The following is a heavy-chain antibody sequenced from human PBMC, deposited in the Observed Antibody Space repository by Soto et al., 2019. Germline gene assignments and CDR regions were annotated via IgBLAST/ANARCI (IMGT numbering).Heavy chain of an antibody. CDR3: AKGALGDDAKTDNWFDP. Sequence: GGSLRLSCAASGFTFSSYAMSWVRQAPGKGLEWVSAISGSGGSTYYADSVKGRFTISRDNSKNPLYLQMNSLRAEDTAVYYCAKGALGDDAKTDNWFDPWGQGTLVTVSS. J-gene: IGHJ5*02. CDR2: ISGSGGST. D-gene: IGHD3-3*02. V-gene: IGHV3-23*01. CDR1: GFTFSSYA.